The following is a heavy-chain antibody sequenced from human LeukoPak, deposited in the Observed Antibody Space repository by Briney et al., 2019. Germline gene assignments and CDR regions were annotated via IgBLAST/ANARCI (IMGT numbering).Heavy chain of an antibody. J-gene: IGHJ4*02. CDR3: ARAGDNSGYSDY. CDR2: INHSGST. Sequence: PSETLSLTCAVYSGSFSGYYWSWIRQPPGKGLEWIGEINHSGSTNYNPSLKSRVTISVDTSKNQFSLKLSSVTAADTAVYYCARAGDNSGYSDYWGQGTLVTVSS. V-gene: IGHV4-34*01. D-gene: IGHD3-22*01. CDR1: SGSFSGYY.